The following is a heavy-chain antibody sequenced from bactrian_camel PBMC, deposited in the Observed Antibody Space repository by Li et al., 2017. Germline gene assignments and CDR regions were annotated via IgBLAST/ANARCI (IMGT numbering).Heavy chain of an antibody. CDR2: INEGGDTT. Sequence: HVQLVESGGGLVQPGGSLSVSCAASGFTFASYWMFWVRQLPGKGLERVSSINEGGDTTNYADSVRGRFTISKENAKNTLNLQMNSLKPEDTARYYCVAGAYPTSCHSRADFRYWGQGTQVTVS. CDR3: VAGAYPTSCHSRADFRY. J-gene: IGHJ6*01. V-gene: IGHV3S1*01. CDR1: GFTFASYW. D-gene: IGHD2*01.